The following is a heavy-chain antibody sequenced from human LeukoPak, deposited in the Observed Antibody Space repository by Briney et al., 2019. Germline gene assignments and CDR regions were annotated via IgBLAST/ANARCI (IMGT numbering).Heavy chain of an antibody. V-gene: IGHV3-30*02. CDR2: IRYDGSNK. J-gene: IGHJ4*02. CDR1: GFTFSSYG. Sequence: PGGSLRLSCAASGFTFSSYGMHWVRQAPGKGLEWVSFIRYDGSNKFYADSVKGRFTISRDNSKNTLYLQMNSLRAEDTAVYYCARGYGDAIDYWGQGTLVTVSS. CDR3: ARGYGDAIDY. D-gene: IGHD4-17*01.